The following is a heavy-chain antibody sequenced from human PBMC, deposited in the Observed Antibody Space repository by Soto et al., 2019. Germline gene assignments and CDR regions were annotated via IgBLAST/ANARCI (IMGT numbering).Heavy chain of an antibody. Sequence: ASVKVSCKASGYTFGDYYIQWVRQAPGQGLGRMGGISPKGGSTKYARRCQGGVTMTMDTPFATAYMELSGLRSGDTALYYCAREPAPAEPEGLDFWGQGTLVTVSS. CDR3: AREPAPAEPEGLDF. V-gene: IGHV1-2*02. J-gene: IGHJ4*02. CDR2: ISPKGGST. CDR1: GYTFGDYY.